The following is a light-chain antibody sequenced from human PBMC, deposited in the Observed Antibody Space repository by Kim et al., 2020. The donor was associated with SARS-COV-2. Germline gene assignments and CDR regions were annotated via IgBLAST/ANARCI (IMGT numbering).Light chain of an antibody. CDR2: DAS. J-gene: IGKJ2*01. CDR3: QQYNSPYT. Sequence: LFALGGDRVTIHCRASQSISSWLAWYQQKPGKAPKLLIDDASSLESGVPSRFSGSGSGTEFTLTISRLQPDDFAIYYCQQYNSPYTFGQGTKLEI. CDR1: QSISSW. V-gene: IGKV1-5*01.